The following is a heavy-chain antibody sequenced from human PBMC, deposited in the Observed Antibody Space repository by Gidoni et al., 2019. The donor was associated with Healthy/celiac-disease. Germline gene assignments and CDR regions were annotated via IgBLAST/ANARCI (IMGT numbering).Heavy chain of an antibody. V-gene: IGHV1-8*01. CDR1: GYTFTSYD. CDR2: MNPNSGNT. CDR3: ARGPSMYQLLLHAFDI. D-gene: IGHD2-2*01. J-gene: IGHJ3*02. Sequence: QVQLVQSGAAVTKPGASVKVSCQSSGYTFTSYDINWVRQATGQGLEWMGWMNPNSGNTGYAQKFQGRVTMTRNTSISTAYMELSSLRSEDTAVYYCARGPSMYQLLLHAFDIWGQGTMVTVSS.